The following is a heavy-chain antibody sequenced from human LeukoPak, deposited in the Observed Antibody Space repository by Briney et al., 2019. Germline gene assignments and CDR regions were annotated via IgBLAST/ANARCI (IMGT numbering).Heavy chain of an antibody. J-gene: IGHJ4*02. CDR3: AKDKGYGGPDGLLDY. V-gene: IGHV3-23*01. CDR2: ISGSGGST. CDR1: GFTFSSYA. D-gene: IGHD4-23*01. Sequence: PGGSLRLSCAASGFTFSSYAMSWFRQAPGKGLEWVSAISGSGGSTYYADSVKGRFTISRDNSKNTLYLQMNSLRAEDTAEYYCAKDKGYGGPDGLLDYWGQGTLVTVSS.